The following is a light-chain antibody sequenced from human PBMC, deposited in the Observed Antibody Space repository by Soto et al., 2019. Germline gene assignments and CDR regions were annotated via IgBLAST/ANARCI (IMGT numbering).Light chain of an antibody. Sequence: QSVLTQPPSVSGAPGQRVTISCTGSSSNIGAGYDVHWYQQLPGTAPKLLIYGHSNRPSGVPDRFSGYKSGTSAYLAITGLQAEDEAEYYCQSYDSSLSGWVFGGGTKLTVL. J-gene: IGLJ3*02. CDR1: SSNIGAGYD. V-gene: IGLV1-40*01. CDR3: QSYDSSLSGWV. CDR2: GHS.